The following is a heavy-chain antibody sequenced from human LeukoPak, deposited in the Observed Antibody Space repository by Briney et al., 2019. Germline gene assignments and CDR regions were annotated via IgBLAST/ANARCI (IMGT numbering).Heavy chain of an antibody. D-gene: IGHD3-22*01. CDR2: ISYDGSNK. Sequence: GGSLRLSCAASGFTFSSYGMHWVRQAPGKGLEWVAVISYDGSNKYYADSVKGRFTISRDNSKNTLYLQVNSLRAEDTAVYYCAKCGGMDSSGYSAYYFDYWGQGTLVTVSS. CDR1: GFTFSSYG. CDR3: AKCGGMDSSGYSAYYFDY. V-gene: IGHV3-30*18. J-gene: IGHJ4*02.